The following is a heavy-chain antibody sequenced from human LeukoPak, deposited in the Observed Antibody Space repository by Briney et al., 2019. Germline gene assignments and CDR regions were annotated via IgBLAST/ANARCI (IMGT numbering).Heavy chain of an antibody. CDR3: ARRSGYYDFWSGYPYDAFDI. D-gene: IGHD3-3*01. CDR2: IYTSGST. Sequence: SETLSLTCTVSGGSLSSYYWSWIRQPPGKGLEWIGYIYTSGSTNYNPSLKSRVPISVDTSKNQFSLKLSSVTAADTAVYYCARRSGYYDFWSGYPYDAFDIWGQGTMVTVSS. J-gene: IGHJ3*02. CDR1: GGSLSSYY. V-gene: IGHV4-4*09.